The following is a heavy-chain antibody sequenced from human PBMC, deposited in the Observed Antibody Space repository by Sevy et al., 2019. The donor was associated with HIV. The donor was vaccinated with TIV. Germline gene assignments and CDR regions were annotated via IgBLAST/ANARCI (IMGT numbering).Heavy chain of an antibody. CDR1: GFTFQTFG. D-gene: IGHD3-22*01. Sequence: GGSLRLSCTASGFTFQTFGMHWVRQAPGKGLEWVAVISYDGSSQNYADSVKGRFTISRDNSKNTLYLQMNNVRVEDTAVYYCARGGYYYDNAAYYALDSWGQGTLVTVSS. CDR3: ARGGYYYDNAAYYALDS. V-gene: IGHV3-30*03. CDR2: ISYDGSSQ. J-gene: IGHJ4*02.